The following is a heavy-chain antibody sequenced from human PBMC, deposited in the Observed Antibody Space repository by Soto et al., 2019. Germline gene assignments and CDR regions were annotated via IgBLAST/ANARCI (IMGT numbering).Heavy chain of an antibody. J-gene: IGHJ4*02. CDR1: GGTFSSYT. D-gene: IGHD2-2*01. CDR2: IIPILGIA. Sequence: GASVKVSCKASGGTFSSYTISWVRQAPGQGLEWMGRIIPILGIANYAQKFQGRVTITADKSTSTAYMELSSLRSEDTAVYYCARIGEVPAAKSDYWGQGTLVTVSS. V-gene: IGHV1-69*02. CDR3: ARIGEVPAAKSDY.